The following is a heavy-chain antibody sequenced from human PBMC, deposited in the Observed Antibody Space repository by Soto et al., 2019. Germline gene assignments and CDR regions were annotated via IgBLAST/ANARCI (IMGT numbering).Heavy chain of an antibody. CDR1: GFTFSSYA. J-gene: IGHJ3*02. CDR2: ISYDGSNK. V-gene: IGHV3-30-3*01. CDR3: ARDRSIAARSRAFDI. Sequence: PGGSLRLSCAASGFTFSSYAMHWVRQAPGKGLEWVAVISYDGSNKYYADSVKGRFTISRDNSKNTLYLQMNSLRAEDTAVYYCARDRSIAARSRAFDIWGQGTMVTVSS. D-gene: IGHD6-6*01.